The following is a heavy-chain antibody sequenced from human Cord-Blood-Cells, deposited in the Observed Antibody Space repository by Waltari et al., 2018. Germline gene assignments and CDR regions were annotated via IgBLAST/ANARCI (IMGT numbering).Heavy chain of an antibody. CDR3: ARFKRVGATRCGWFDP. J-gene: IGHJ5*02. CDR2: IYYSGGT. Sequence: QLQLQESGPGLVKPSETLSLTCTVSGGSISSSSYYWGWIRQPPGKGLEWIGSIYYSGGTSDNPALKSRVTISVDTSKNQFSLRLSSVTAADTAVYYCARFKRVGATRCGWFDPWGQGTLVTVSS. CDR1: GGSISSSSYY. D-gene: IGHD1-26*01. V-gene: IGHV4-39*07.